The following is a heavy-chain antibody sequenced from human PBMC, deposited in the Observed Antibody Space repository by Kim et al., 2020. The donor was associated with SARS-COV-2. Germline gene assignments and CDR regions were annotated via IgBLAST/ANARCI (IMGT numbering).Heavy chain of an antibody. CDR1: GFTFSSYS. CDR2: ISSSSSTI. Sequence: GGSLRLSCAASGFTFSSYSMNWVRQAPGKGLEWVSYISSSSSTIYYADSVKGRFTISRDNAKNSLYLQMNSLRAEDTAVYYCARQVTQRALYYYYYGMDVWGQGTTVTVSS. V-gene: IGHV3-48*04. J-gene: IGHJ6*02. CDR3: ARQVTQRALYYYYYGMDV. D-gene: IGHD6-25*01.